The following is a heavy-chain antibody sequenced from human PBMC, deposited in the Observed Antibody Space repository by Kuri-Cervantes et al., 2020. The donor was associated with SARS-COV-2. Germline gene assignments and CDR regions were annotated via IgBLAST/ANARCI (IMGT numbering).Heavy chain of an antibody. J-gene: IGHJ5*02. D-gene: IGHD3-10*01. CDR2: IYYSGST. CDR3: ARVADKLSSVWSDP. V-gene: IGHV4-39*07. CDR1: GGSISSSSYY. Sequence: GSLRLSCTVSGGSISSSSYYWGWIRQPPGKGLEWIGSIYYSGSTNYNPSLKSRVTISVDTSKNQFSLKLSSVTAADTAVYYCARVADKLSSVWSDPWGQGTLVTVSS.